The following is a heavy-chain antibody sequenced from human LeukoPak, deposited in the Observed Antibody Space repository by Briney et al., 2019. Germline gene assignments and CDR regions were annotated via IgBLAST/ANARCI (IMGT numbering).Heavy chain of an antibody. CDR1: GGSISSSAFH. CDR3: ARVHGGGIKSEDFDY. Sequence: SETLSLTCTVSGGSISSSAFHWGWIRQPPGKGLEWIGSVYHSGSTYYNPSLKSRVTMSIDTSKNQFSLKLSSVTAADTAVYYCARVHGGGIKSEDFDYWGQGTLVTVSS. V-gene: IGHV4-39*07. CDR2: VYHSGST. D-gene: IGHD1-14*01. J-gene: IGHJ4*02.